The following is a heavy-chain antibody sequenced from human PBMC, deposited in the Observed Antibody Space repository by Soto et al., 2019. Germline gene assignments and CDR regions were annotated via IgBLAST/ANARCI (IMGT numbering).Heavy chain of an antibody. J-gene: IGHJ5*02. CDR1: GFTFSNAW. Sequence: VQLVESGGGLVKPGGSLRLSCAASGFTFSNAWMSWVRQAPGKGLEWVGRIKSKTDGGTTDYAAPVKGRFTISRDDSKNTLYLQMNSLKTEDTAVYYCTTLNYDFWSGYAYNWFDPWGQGTLVTVSS. D-gene: IGHD3-3*01. CDR3: TTLNYDFWSGYAYNWFDP. CDR2: IKSKTDGGTT. V-gene: IGHV3-15*01.